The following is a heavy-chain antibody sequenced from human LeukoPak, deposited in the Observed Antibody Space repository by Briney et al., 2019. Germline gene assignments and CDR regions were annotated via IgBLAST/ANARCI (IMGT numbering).Heavy chain of an antibody. CDR2: IIPIFGTA. Sequence: SVKVSCKASGGTFSSYAISWVRQAPGQGLERMGGIIPIFGTANYAQKFQGRVTITADESTSTAYMELSSLRSEDTAVYYCARVHNGWGDAFDIWGQGTMVTVSS. J-gene: IGHJ3*02. D-gene: IGHD3-16*01. CDR3: ARVHNGWGDAFDI. CDR1: GGTFSSYA. V-gene: IGHV1-69*01.